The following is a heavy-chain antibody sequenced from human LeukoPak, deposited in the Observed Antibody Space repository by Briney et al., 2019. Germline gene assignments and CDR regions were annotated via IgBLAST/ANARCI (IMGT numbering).Heavy chain of an antibody. V-gene: IGHV4-31*03. D-gene: IGHD6-13*01. CDR1: DGSISSGDHY. CDR3: VSRQQLVQGAFDI. CDR2: IYYSGST. J-gene: IGHJ3*02. Sequence: PSQTLSLTCTVSDGSISSGDHYWSWIRQHPGKGLEWMGYIYYSGSTYYNPSLKSRVTIPVDTSKNQFSLKLSSVTAADTAVYCCVSRQQLVQGAFDIWGQGKMVTVSS.